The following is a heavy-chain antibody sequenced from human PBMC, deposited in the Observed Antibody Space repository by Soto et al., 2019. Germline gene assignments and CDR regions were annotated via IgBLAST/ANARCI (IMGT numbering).Heavy chain of an antibody. J-gene: IGHJ6*03. CDR2: IIPILGIA. Sequence: ASVKVSCKASGGTFSSYTISWVRQAPGQGLEWMGRIIPILGIANYAQKFQGRVTITADKSTSTAYMELSSLRSEDTAVYYCASTTVGWLRFSLKNTHYYYYMDVWGKGTTVTVSS. V-gene: IGHV1-69*02. CDR1: GGTFSSYT. D-gene: IGHD5-12*01. CDR3: ASTTVGWLRFSLKNTHYYYYMDV.